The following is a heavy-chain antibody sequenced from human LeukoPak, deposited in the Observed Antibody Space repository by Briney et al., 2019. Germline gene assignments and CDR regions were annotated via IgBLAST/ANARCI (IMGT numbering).Heavy chain of an antibody. J-gene: IGHJ3*02. CDR2: IYHVGTT. CDR1: GYSINNGYY. D-gene: IGHD5-18*01. CDR3: ARDTLTMVTNAFDM. Sequence: SETLSLTCTVSGYSINNGYYWGWFRQPPGNGLEWIGSIYHVGTTSYNPSLKSRVTISVDTSKNHFSLKLNSVTAEDTAVYYCARDTLTMVTNAFDMWGQGTMVTVSS. V-gene: IGHV4-38-2*02.